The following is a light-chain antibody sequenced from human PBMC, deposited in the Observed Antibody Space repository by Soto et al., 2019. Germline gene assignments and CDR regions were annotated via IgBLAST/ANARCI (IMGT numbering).Light chain of an antibody. Sequence: QSALTQPASVSGSPGQSITISCTGTSSDVGAYTYVSWYQQHPGKAPKVMIFEVSHRPSVVSDRFSGSKSGNTASLTISGLQADDEADYYCISYASSSLYVFGTGTKVTVL. V-gene: IGLV2-14*01. CDR3: ISYASSSLYV. J-gene: IGLJ1*01. CDR2: EVS. CDR1: SSDVGAYTY.